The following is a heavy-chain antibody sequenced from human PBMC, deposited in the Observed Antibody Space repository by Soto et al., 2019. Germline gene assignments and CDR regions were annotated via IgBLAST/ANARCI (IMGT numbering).Heavy chain of an antibody. J-gene: IGHJ6*02. CDR1: GGTFSSQA. CDR2: IIPIFGTA. V-gene: IGHV1-69*13. CDR3: ARGVSSVQLERRHGMDV. D-gene: IGHD1-1*01. Sequence: ASVKVSCKASGGTFSSQAISWVRQAPRQGLEWMGGIIPIFGTANYSQKLQGRVTIIADESTRTAHMELSSLRSEDTAVYYCARGVSSVQLERRHGMDVWGQGTTVTVSS.